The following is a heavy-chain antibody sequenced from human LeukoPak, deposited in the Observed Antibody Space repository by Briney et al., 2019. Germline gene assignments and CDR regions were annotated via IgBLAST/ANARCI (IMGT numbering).Heavy chain of an antibody. CDR2: IYWVDDK. Sequence: SGPTLVNPTQTLTLTCTFSGFSLSTSGVGVGWIRQPPGKALEWLALIYWVDDKRYSPSLKSRLTITKDTSKNQVVLTMTNMDPVDTATYYRAHRQTYYYDSSGYYYSSWGQGTLVTVSS. D-gene: IGHD3-22*01. J-gene: IGHJ5*02. CDR3: AHRQTYYYDSSGYYYSS. CDR1: GFSLSTSGVG. V-gene: IGHV2-5*02.